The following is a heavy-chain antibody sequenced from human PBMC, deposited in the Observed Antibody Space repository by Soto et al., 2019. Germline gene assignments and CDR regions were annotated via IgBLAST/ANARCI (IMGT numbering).Heavy chain of an antibody. J-gene: IGHJ6*02. D-gene: IGHD2-21*01. CDR1: GGTFSSYA. CDR2: IIPIFGTA. V-gene: IGHV1-69*06. CDR3: AREVMATNPHYYGMDV. Sequence: QVQLVQSGAEVKKPGSSVKVSCKASGGTFSSYAISWVRQAPGQGLEWMGGIIPIFGTANYAQKFQGRVTITADKSTSTAYMELSSLRSEDTAVYYCAREVMATNPHYYGMDVWGQGPTVTVSS.